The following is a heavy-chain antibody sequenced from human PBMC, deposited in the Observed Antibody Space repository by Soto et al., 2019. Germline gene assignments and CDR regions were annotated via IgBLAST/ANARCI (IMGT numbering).Heavy chain of an antibody. J-gene: IGHJ4*02. CDR2: ITKNSNPI. D-gene: IGHD6-19*01. Sequence: HPGGSLRLSCAASGFTFSSYSMKWVRQAPGKGLEWLVYITKNSNPIYYADSVKGRFTASRDNGKNSLYLQMNSLRDEDTAVYYCARLYISGWYLDHWGQGTLVTVSS. CDR1: GFTFSSYS. CDR3: ARLYISGWYLDH. V-gene: IGHV3-48*02.